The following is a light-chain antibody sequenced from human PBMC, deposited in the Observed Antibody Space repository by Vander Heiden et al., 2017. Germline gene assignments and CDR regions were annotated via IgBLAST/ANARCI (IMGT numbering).Light chain of an antibody. CDR1: NSGSKR. Sequence: SYVPTPPPSESVAPGQTAMTTCGGSNSGSKRVLWYQQKPGQAPVLVVDDDSDRPSGIPERFSGYNAGKKATRKTSRVEAGDEADDYCQVWASSSDHVVFGGGTRVTVL. V-gene: IGLV3-21*02. CDR3: QVWASSSDHVV. J-gene: IGLJ3*02. CDR2: DDS.